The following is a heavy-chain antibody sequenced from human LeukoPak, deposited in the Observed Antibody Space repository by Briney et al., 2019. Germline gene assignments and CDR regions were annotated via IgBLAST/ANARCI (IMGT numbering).Heavy chain of an antibody. V-gene: IGHV4-34*01. J-gene: IGHJ4*02. D-gene: IGHD6-6*01. CDR2: INHSGST. CDR3: ARGPIAARPAPFDY. CDR1: GGSFSGYY. Sequence: SETLSLTCAVSGGSFSGYYWSWIRQPPGKGLGCIGEINHSGSTNYNPSLKRRVTISVDTSKNQSSLKLSSVTAADTAVYYCARGPIAARPAPFDYWGQGTLVTVSS.